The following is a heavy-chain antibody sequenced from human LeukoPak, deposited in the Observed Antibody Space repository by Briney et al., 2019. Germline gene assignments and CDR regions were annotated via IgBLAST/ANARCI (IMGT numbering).Heavy chain of an antibody. CDR1: GFTFSSYW. Sequence: GGSLRLSCAASGFTFSSYWMNWARQAPGRGPEWVANVNRDGSETYYLDSVKGRFTISKDNAKNSLYLQMNSLRAEDTALYHCARNNGMDVWGQGTTVIVSS. J-gene: IGHJ6*02. CDR2: VNRDGSET. V-gene: IGHV3-7*03. CDR3: ARNNGMDV.